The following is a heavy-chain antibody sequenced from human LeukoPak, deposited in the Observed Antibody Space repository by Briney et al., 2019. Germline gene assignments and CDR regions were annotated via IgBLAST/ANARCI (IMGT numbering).Heavy chain of an antibody. CDR1: GYSISSGYY. V-gene: IGHV4-38-2*02. CDR3: ARRKARGWLPQYYFDY. J-gene: IGHJ4*02. D-gene: IGHD3-9*01. CDR2: IYHSGRT. Sequence: SETLSLTCTVSGYSISSGYYWGWIRQPPGKGLEWMGSIYHSGRTFYNPSLKSRVTISVDTSKNQFSLKLSSVTAADTAVYYCARRKARGWLPQYYFDYWGQGTLVTVSS.